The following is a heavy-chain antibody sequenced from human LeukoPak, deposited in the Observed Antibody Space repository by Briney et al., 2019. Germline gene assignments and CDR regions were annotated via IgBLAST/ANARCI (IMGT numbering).Heavy chain of an antibody. CDR3: AKDSPNPRIAAAADY. V-gene: IGHV3-30*02. D-gene: IGHD6-13*01. CDR2: ISYDGGNK. CDR1: GFTFSSYG. J-gene: IGHJ4*02. Sequence: PGGPLRLSCAASGFTFSSYGIHWVRQAPGKGPEWVAFISYDGGNKYYADSVKGRFTISRDNSENTVSLQMNSLRAEDTAVYYCAKDSPNPRIAAAADYWGQGTLVTVSS.